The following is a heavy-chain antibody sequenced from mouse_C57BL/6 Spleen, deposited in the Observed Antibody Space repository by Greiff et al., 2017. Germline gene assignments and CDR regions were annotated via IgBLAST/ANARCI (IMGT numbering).Heavy chain of an antibody. CDR2: IDPSDSYT. CDR3: ARGGVTTGYYFDY. CDR1: GYTFTSYW. V-gene: IGHV1-69*01. Sequence: QVQLQQPGAELVMPGASVKLSCKASGYTFTSYWMHWVKQRPGQGLEWIGEIDPSDSYTNYNQKFKGKSTLTVDKSSSTAYMQLSSLTSEDSAVYYGARGGVTTGYYFDYWGQGTALTVAS. J-gene: IGHJ2*01. D-gene: IGHD2-2*01.